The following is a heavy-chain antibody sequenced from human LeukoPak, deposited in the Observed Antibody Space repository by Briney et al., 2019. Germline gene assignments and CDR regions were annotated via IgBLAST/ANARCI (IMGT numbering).Heavy chain of an antibody. V-gene: IGHV3-21*04. CDR1: GFTFSSSN. CDR2: ISFSSTYI. D-gene: IGHD1-20*01. CDR3: AKDEEVTGTNLGLILDAFDI. Sequence: SGGSLRLSCAASGFTFSSSNMNWVRQAPGKGLEWVSSISFSSTYIYYADSVKGRFTISRDNAKNSLYLQMNSLRAEDTAVYFCAKDEEVTGTNLGLILDAFDIWGQGTMVTVSS. J-gene: IGHJ3*02.